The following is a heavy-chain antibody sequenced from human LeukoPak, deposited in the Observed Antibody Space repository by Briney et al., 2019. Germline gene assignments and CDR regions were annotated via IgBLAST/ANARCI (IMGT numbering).Heavy chain of an antibody. CDR3: ARNYDSSKDGNDY. V-gene: IGHV1-18*01. J-gene: IGHJ4*02. Sequence: GASVKVSCKASGYRVTKYSISWVRPPPGQGLDWVEWISSYNGKKNYGKNVQGRSTMTTDTSTRTAYLELRSLRPDDTAIYCGARNYDSSKDGNDYWGQGTLVTVSS. D-gene: IGHD3-22*01. CDR1: GYRVTKYS. CDR2: ISSYNGKK.